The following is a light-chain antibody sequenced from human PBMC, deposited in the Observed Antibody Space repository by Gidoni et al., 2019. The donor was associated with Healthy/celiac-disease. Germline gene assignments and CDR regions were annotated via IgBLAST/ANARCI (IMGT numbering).Light chain of an antibody. CDR2: GAS. CDR1: QSVSSN. CDR3: QQNNNLQGLT. V-gene: IGKV3-15*01. Sequence: EIVMTQSPATLSVSPGERATLSCRASQSVSSNLAWYQQKPGQAPRLLIYGASTRATGIPARFSCSGAGTEFTLTISSLQSEDFAVYYCQQNNNLQGLTFGGGTKVEIK. J-gene: IGKJ4*01.